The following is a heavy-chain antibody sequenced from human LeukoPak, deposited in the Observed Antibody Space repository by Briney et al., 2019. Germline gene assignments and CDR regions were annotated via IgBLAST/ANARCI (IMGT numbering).Heavy chain of an antibody. Sequence: GGSLRLSCAASGFTFSSYSMNWVRQAPGKGLEWVSAISPSGRTTDYADSVKGRFTISRDNSKNTLYLQMNSLRAEDTAVYYCAKVVLVGAIFGPGYWGQGTLVTVSS. J-gene: IGHJ4*02. V-gene: IGHV3-23*01. CDR3: AKVVLVGAIFGPGY. CDR1: GFTFSSYS. CDR2: ISPSGRTT. D-gene: IGHD1-26*01.